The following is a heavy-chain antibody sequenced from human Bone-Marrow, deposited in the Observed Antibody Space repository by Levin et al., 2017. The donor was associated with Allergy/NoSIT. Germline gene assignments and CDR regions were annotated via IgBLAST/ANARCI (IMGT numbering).Heavy chain of an antibody. CDR1: GFTFSSYD. CDR3: ARLGGITMVRGVIITYYAFDI. CDR2: IGTAGDT. V-gene: IGHV3-13*04. D-gene: IGHD3-10*01. Sequence: LSLTCAASGFTFSSYDMHWVRQATGKGLEWVSAIGTAGDTYYPGSVKGRFTISRENAKNSLYLQMNSLRAGDTAVYYCARLGGITMVRGVIITYYAFDIWGQGTMVTVSS. J-gene: IGHJ3*02.